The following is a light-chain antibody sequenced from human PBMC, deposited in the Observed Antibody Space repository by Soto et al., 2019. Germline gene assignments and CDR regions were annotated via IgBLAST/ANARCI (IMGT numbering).Light chain of an antibody. CDR2: AAS. J-gene: IGKJ1*01. CDR1: QGIRNE. Sequence: AIQMTQSLSSLSASVGDRVTITCRASQGIRNELSWFQQRPGNAPTLLISAASRLQSGVPSRFSGRGSGTEFTLTISSQQPDDFATYYCQHYNIYLEAFGQVSKVDVK. CDR3: QHYNIYLEA. V-gene: IGKV1-6*01.